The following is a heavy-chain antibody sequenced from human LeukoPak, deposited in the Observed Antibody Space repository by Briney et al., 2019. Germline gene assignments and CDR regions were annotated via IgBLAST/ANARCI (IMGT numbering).Heavy chain of an antibody. CDR1: GVTFSSPY. D-gene: IGHD5-24*01. Sequence: GSLTPSSAASGVTFSSPYMNRVRQASGKGLERVSSISSSRSYIYYADSVKGRFTISRDNAKNSLYLRMNSLRAEDTAVYYCASVEMATITYWGQGTLVTVSS. CDR2: ISSSRSYI. J-gene: IGHJ4*02. V-gene: IGHV3-21*01. CDR3: ASVEMATITY.